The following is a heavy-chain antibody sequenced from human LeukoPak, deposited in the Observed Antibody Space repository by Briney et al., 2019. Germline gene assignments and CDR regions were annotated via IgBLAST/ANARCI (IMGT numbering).Heavy chain of an antibody. CDR2: ISSSSSYI. CDR3: AREPDYGDYQFDY. Sequence: GGSLRLSCAASGFTFKTYNMNWVRQAPGKGLEWVSSISSSSSYIYYADSVKGRFTISRDNAKNSLYLQMNSLRAEDTALYHCAREPDYGDYQFDYWGQGTLVTVSS. V-gene: IGHV3-21*04. J-gene: IGHJ4*02. CDR1: GFTFKTYN. D-gene: IGHD4-17*01.